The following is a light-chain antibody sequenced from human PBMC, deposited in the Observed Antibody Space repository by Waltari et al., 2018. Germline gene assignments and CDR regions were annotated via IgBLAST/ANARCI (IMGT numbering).Light chain of an antibody. Sequence: QTALTQPPSTSGNPGQRVTIPCSGSSSNIGSNTVNWYQQLPGTAPNILIYTNNQLPSAVPDRFSASKSGTSASLAISGLQSADEAHYYCASWDDSLSVVLFGGGTKLTVL. CDR1: SSNIGSNT. J-gene: IGLJ3*02. CDR2: TNN. CDR3: ASWDDSLSVVL. V-gene: IGLV1-44*01.